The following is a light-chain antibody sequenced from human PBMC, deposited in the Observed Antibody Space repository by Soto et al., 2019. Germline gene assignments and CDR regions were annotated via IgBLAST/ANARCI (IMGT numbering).Light chain of an antibody. Sequence: QSVLTQPPSVSGAPGQRVTVSCTGSNSNIGAGYDVHWYQQLPGTAPKLLIYANGDRPSGVPRRFSGSKSGASASLAISGLQAEDEADYYCQSYDRSLSGYVLGTGTKVTVL. V-gene: IGLV1-40*01. CDR3: QSYDRSLSGYV. J-gene: IGLJ1*01. CDR1: NSNIGAGYD. CDR2: ANG.